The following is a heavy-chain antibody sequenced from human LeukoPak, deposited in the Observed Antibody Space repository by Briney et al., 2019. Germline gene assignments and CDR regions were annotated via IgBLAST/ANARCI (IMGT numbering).Heavy chain of an antibody. CDR3: ARVGSGYDNYYYYYMDV. CDR1: GFTFSSYA. CDR2: ISNDGSNS. Sequence: QPGGSLRLSCVASGFTFSSYAMHWVRQAPGKGLQWVTVISNDGSNSYYADSVKGRFTISRDNSKNTLYLQMNSLRSEDTAVYYCARVGSGYDNYYYYYMDVWGKGTTVTISS. D-gene: IGHD5-12*01. V-gene: IGHV3-30*04. J-gene: IGHJ6*03.